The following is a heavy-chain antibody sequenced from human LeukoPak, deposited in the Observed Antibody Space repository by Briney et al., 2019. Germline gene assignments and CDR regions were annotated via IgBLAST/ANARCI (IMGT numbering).Heavy chain of an antibody. Sequence: SETLSLTCTVSGGSITCGDYHWSWIRQYPGKGLEWIGYIYHSGSTYYNPSLKSRLTISVDTSKNQFSLKLSSLTAADTAVYYCAREARGMATNAHDAFDIWGQGTMVTVSS. CDR2: IYHSGST. V-gene: IGHV4-31*03. D-gene: IGHD5-24*01. CDR3: AREARGMATNAHDAFDI. CDR1: GGSITCGDYH. J-gene: IGHJ3*02.